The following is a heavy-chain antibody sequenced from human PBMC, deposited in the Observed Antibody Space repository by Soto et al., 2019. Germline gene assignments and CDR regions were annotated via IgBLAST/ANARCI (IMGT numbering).Heavy chain of an antibody. CDR3: ARDNSQNYGTPAASSWFHP. D-gene: IGHD2-15*01. CDR2: IIVASGRT. J-gene: IGHJ5*02. Sequence: SVKVSCKTSGFTFTNSAVQWVRQARGQRLEWIGWIIVASGRTNYTREVQERVTISRDTSTSTAYMELSGLRSEDTAVYYCARDNSQNYGTPAASSWFHPWGQGTTVTVSS. V-gene: IGHV1-58*01. CDR1: GFTFTNSA.